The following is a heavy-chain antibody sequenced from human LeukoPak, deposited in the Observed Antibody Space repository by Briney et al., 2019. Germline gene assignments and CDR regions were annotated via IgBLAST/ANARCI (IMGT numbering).Heavy chain of an antibody. Sequence: SETLSLTCTVSGDSTSHTYYWGWIRQPPGKGLEWLGSSYYTGSTYYNPSLESRVTISLDTSKNQFSLKLSSVTVADTAIYYCARHLYSSTRNPTFDYWGQGTRVTVSS. CDR3: ARHLYSSTRNPTFDY. CDR1: GDSTSHTYY. J-gene: IGHJ4*02. D-gene: IGHD5-18*01. V-gene: IGHV4-39*01. CDR2: SYYTGST.